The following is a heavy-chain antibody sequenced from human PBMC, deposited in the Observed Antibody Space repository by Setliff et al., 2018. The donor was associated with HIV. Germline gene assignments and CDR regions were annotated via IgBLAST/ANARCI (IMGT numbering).Heavy chain of an antibody. CDR3: ARDNGRYFDRGWFDP. V-gene: IGHV3-30*02. D-gene: IGHD3-9*01. J-gene: IGHJ5*02. CDR2: IRYDGSYR. Sequence: PGGSLRLSCAASGFTFSSYAMSWVRQAPGKGLEWVAFIRYDGSYRYYADSVKGRFTISRDNAENSLYLQMNSLRAEDTAVYYCARDNGRYFDRGWFDPWGQGALVTVSS. CDR1: GFTFSSYA.